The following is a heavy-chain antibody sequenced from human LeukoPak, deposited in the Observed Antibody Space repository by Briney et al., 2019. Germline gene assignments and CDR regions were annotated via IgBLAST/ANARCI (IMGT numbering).Heavy chain of an antibody. Sequence: HPGGSLRLSCAASGFTFSSYAMSWVRQAPGKGLEWVSAISGSGGSTYYADSVKGRFTISRDNSKNTVYLEMNSLRAEDTAVYYCVRGQLWSYYHDYWGQGTLVTVSS. CDR2: ISGSGGST. CDR3: VRGQLWSYYHDY. V-gene: IGHV3-23*01. J-gene: IGHJ4*02. D-gene: IGHD3-16*01. CDR1: GFTFSSYA.